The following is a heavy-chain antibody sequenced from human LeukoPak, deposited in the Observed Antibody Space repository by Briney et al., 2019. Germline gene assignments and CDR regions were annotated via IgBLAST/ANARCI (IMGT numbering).Heavy chain of an antibody. CDR2: IIPIFGTA. CDR3: ARTDGQVATMPLYYYYGMDV. Sequence: SVKVSCKASGGTFSSYAISWVRQAPGQGLEWMGGIIPIFGTANYAQKFQGRVTITADESTSTAYMELSSLGSEDTAVYYCARTDGQVATMPLYYYYGMDVWGKGTTVTVSS. D-gene: IGHD5-12*01. CDR1: GGTFSSYA. V-gene: IGHV1-69*13. J-gene: IGHJ6*04.